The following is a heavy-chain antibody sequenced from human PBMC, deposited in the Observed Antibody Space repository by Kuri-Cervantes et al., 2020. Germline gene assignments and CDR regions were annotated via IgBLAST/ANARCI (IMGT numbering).Heavy chain of an antibody. Sequence: GGSLRLSCAASGLTLSDAWMSWVRQAPGKGLEWVAVIWYDGSNKYYADSVKGRFTISRDNSKNTLHLQMNSLRAEDTAVYYCARDRCSGGSCYSNAFDIWGQGTMVTVSS. D-gene: IGHD2-15*01. V-gene: IGHV3-33*08. CDR2: IWYDGSNK. CDR1: GLTLSDAW. CDR3: ARDRCSGGSCYSNAFDI. J-gene: IGHJ3*02.